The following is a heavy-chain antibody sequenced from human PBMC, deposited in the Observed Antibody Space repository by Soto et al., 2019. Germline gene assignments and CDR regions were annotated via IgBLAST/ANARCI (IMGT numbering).Heavy chain of an antibody. V-gene: IGHV3-11*06. D-gene: IGHD6-19*01. CDR1: GFTFSDYY. CDR2: ISSSSSYT. J-gene: IGHJ4*02. CDR3: ARSIAVTGIFDY. Sequence: PGGSLRLSCAASGFTFSDYYMGWTRQAPGKGLEWVSYISSSSSYTNYADSVKGRFTISRDNAKNSLYLQMNSLRAEDTAVYYCARSIAVTGIFDYWGQGTLVTVSS.